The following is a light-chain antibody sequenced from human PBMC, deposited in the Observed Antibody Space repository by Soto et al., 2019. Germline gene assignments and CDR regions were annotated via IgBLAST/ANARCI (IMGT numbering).Light chain of an antibody. CDR3: HHYET. CDR1: QSVSRSY. CDR2: GAS. J-gene: IGKJ1*01. V-gene: IGKV3-20*01. Sequence: EILLTQSPGTLSLSPGDRATLSCRASQSVSRSYLGWYQQKPGQAPRLLMYGASIRDAGVPDRFSGSGSGTEFTLTISRLEPEDFTVYYCHHYETFGQGTKVDIK.